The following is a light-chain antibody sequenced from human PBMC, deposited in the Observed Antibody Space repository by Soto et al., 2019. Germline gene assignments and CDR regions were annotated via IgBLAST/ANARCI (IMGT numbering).Light chain of an antibody. CDR1: QSVRSK. V-gene: IGKV3-15*01. J-gene: IGKJ5*01. CDR2: DTS. CDR3: QQYNNWPPIT. Sequence: EIVITHSPSTLSIYTGDRATLSCRASQSVRSKLAWYQHKPGQSPRLLIYDTSTRATGIPARFSGSGSGTEFTLTISSLQSADFAVYYCQQYNNWPPITFGPGTRLEIK.